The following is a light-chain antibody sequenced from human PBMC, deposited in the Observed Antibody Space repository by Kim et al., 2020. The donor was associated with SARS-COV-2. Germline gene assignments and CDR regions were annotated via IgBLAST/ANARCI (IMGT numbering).Light chain of an antibody. CDR2: RNN. Sequence: PGQRVPISCSGSSPNIGSNYVYWYQQLPGTAPKLLIYRNNQRPSGVPDRFSGSKSGTSASLAISGLRSEDEADYYCAAWDDSLHVVFGGGTQLTVL. J-gene: IGLJ2*01. CDR1: SPNIGSNY. V-gene: IGLV1-47*01. CDR3: AAWDDSLHVV.